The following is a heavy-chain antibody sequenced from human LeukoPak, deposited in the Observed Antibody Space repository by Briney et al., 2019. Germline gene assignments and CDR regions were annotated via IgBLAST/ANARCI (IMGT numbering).Heavy chain of an antibody. D-gene: IGHD6-6*01. Sequence: GGSLRLSCAASGFTFSSYAMHWVRQAPGKGLEDVSAISSNGGSTHYANSVKGRFTISRDNSKNTLYLQMGSLRAEDMAVYYCARDGPPGAARPKLGSGFDYWGQGTLVTVSS. CDR3: ARDGPPGAARPKLGSGFDY. CDR2: ISSNGGST. J-gene: IGHJ4*02. V-gene: IGHV3-64*01. CDR1: GFTFSSYA.